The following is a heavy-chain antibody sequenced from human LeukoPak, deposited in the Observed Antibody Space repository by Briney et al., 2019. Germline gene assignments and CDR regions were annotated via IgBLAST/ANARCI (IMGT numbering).Heavy chain of an antibody. D-gene: IGHD2-2*01. J-gene: IGHJ6*02. Sequence: GGSLRLSCAASGFTFSSYVMSWVRQAPGKGLEWVSSISNSGGSTYYADSVKGRFTISRDNSKNTLYLQMNSLRAEDTAVYYCARVPIVVAPAAHGTYYYYYGMDVWGQGTTVTVSS. CDR1: GFTFSSYV. CDR2: ISNSGGST. CDR3: ARVPIVVAPAAHGTYYYYYGMDV. V-gene: IGHV3-23*01.